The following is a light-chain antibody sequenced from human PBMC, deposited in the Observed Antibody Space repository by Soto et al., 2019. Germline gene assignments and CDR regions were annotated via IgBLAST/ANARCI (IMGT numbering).Light chain of an antibody. J-gene: IGKJ4*01. CDR3: QQYNSYVLT. CDR2: DAS. Sequence: DIQMTQSPSTLSASVGDRVTITCRASQSISSWLAWYQQKPGKAPKLLIYDASSLESGVPSRFSGSGSGTEFSLTISSLQPDDFATYYCQQYNSYVLTFGGGTKVDIK. V-gene: IGKV1-5*01. CDR1: QSISSW.